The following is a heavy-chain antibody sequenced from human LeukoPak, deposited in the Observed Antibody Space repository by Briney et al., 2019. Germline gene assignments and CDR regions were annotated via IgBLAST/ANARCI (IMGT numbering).Heavy chain of an antibody. CDR2: IYSGGST. V-gene: IGHV3-53*01. J-gene: IGHJ4*02. D-gene: IGHD6-13*01. Sequence: GGSLRLSCAASGFTVSSNYMSWVRQAPGKGLKWVSVIYSGGSTYYADSVKGRFTISRDNSKNTLYLQMNSLRAEDTAVYYCARGSSWRTLDYWGQGTLVTVSS. CDR1: GFTVSSNY. CDR3: ARGSSWRTLDY.